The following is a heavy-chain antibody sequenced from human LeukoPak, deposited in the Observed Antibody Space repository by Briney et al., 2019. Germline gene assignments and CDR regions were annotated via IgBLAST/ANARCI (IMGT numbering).Heavy chain of an antibody. CDR2: ISYDGSNK. CDR1: GFTFSSYC. Sequence: PGGALRLFCAASGFTFSSYCMHWVRQAPGKGLEGVAVISYDGSNKYYADSVKGRFTISRDNSKNTLYLQMNSLRAEDTAVYYCARRRGFLDYYYYGMDVWGQGTTVTVSS. D-gene: IGHD3-3*01. CDR3: ARRRGFLDYYYYGMDV. V-gene: IGHV3-30*03. J-gene: IGHJ6*02.